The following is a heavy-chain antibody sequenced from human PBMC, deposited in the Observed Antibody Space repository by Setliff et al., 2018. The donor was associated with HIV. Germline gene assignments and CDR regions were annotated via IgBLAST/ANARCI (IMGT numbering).Heavy chain of an antibody. V-gene: IGHV4-39*01. D-gene: IGHD3-10*01. Sequence: SETLSLTCSVSGDSISSSSYYWGWIRQPPGKGLEWIGSIYYSGSTYYNPSLKSRVTISVDTSKNQFSLKLNSVTAADTAVYYCARVRGGTSRGFLDFWGQGTLVTVSS. CDR1: GDSISSSSYY. J-gene: IGHJ4*02. CDR2: IYYSGST. CDR3: ARVRGGTSRGFLDF.